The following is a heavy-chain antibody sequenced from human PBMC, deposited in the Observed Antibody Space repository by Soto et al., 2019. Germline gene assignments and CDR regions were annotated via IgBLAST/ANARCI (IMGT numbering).Heavy chain of an antibody. Sequence: EVQLLESGGGLVQPGGSLRLSCAASGFTFSSYAMSWVRQAPGKGLEWVSIIGVGGGDRYYPESVKGRFTISRDNSRDTLYLEMNSLGDAATAVYYCARVRSGAVGWGQGTLVTVSS. CDR2: IGVGGGDR. CDR1: GFTFSSYA. J-gene: IGHJ4*02. CDR3: ARVRSGAVG. D-gene: IGHD3-10*01. V-gene: IGHV3-23*01.